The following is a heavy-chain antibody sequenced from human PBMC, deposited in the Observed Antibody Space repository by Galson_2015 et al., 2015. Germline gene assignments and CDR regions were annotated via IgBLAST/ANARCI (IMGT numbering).Heavy chain of an antibody. V-gene: IGHV3-48*02. CDR3: ARDLGKF. D-gene: IGHD1-26*01. Sequence: SLRLSCAASGFTFSNAWMSWVRQAPGKGLEWVSYITGGSSVIYYADSVKGRFTISRDNAKNSLYLQMNSLRDEDTAVYFCARDLGKFWGQGALVTVYS. J-gene: IGHJ4*02. CDR1: GFTFSNAW. CDR2: ITGGSSVI.